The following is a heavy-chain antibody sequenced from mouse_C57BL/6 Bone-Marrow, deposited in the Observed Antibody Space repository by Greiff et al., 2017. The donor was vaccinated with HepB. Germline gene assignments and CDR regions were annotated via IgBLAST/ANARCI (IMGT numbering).Heavy chain of an antibody. CDR3: VRQHRPYYGSSYLAWFAY. CDR1: GFSFNTYA. D-gene: IGHD1-1*01. J-gene: IGHJ3*01. Sequence: VQLKESGGGLVQPKGSLKLSCAASGFSFNTYAMNWVRQAPGKGLEWVARIRSKSNNYATYYADSVKDRFTISRDDSESMLYLQMNNLKTEDTAMYYCVRQHRPYYGSSYLAWFAYWGQGTLVTVSA. V-gene: IGHV10-1*01. CDR2: IRSKSNNYAT.